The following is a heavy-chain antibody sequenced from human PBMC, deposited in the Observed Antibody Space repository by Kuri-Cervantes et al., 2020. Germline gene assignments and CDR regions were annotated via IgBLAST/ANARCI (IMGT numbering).Heavy chain of an antibody. V-gene: IGHV1-2*02. CDR2: INPNSGGT. J-gene: IGHJ4*02. CDR1: GYTFTGYF. Sequence: ASVKVSCKASGYTFTGYFMNWVRRAPGQGLEWMGRINPNSGGTDYAQKFQGRVTMTRDTSISTAYMELNRLNSDDTAVYYCARGDYYDSSGYFDYWGQGTLVTVSS. CDR3: ARGDYYDSSGYFDY. D-gene: IGHD3-22*01.